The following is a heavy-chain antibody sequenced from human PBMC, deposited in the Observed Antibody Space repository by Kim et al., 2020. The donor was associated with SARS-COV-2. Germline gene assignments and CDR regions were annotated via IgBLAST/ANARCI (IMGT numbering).Heavy chain of an antibody. CDR1: GFTFSSYG. CDR2: IFYDGSNK. V-gene: IGHV3-30*18. D-gene: IGHD1-26*01. J-gene: IGHJ4*02. CDR3: AKRHIKWDLAN. Sequence: GGSLRLSCAASGFTFSSYGMHWVRQAPGKGLEWVAGIFYDGSNKYYADSVKGRFTISRDNPKNTLYLQMNSLRPEDTAVYYCAKRHIKWDLANWGQETL.